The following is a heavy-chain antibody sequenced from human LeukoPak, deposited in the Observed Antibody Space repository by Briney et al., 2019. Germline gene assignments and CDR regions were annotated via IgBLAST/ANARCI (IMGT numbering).Heavy chain of an antibody. J-gene: IGHJ4*02. CDR1: GFTFSSNY. D-gene: IGHD3-9*01. CDR3: ARDGYYDILTGYYRNDY. CDR2: IYSGGST. V-gene: IGHV3-53*01. Sequence: PGGSLRLSCAASGFTFSSNYMSWVRQAPGKGLEWVSVIYSGGSTYYADSVKGRFTISRDNSKNTLYLQMNSLRAEDTAVYYCARDGYYDILTGYYRNDYWGQGTLVTVSS.